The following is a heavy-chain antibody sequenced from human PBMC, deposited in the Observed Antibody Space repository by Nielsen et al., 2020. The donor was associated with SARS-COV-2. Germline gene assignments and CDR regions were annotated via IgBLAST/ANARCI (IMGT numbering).Heavy chain of an antibody. CDR3: ARDSYIVPTNYYFDY. Sequence: GGSLRLSCAASGFSFSSYGMHWVRQAPGKGLEWVAFISIDESNKYYADSVKGRFTISRDDSKNTLYLQMNNLRDDDTAVHYCARDSYIVPTNYYFDYWGQGALVTVSS. D-gene: IGHD5-12*01. CDR1: GFSFSSYG. J-gene: IGHJ4*02. CDR2: ISIDESNK. V-gene: IGHV3-33*08.